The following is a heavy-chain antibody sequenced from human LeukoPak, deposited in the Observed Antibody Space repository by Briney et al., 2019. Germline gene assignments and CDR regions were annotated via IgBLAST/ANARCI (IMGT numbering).Heavy chain of an antibody. CDR3: ARSRDGYNFHYFDY. V-gene: IGHV4-38-2*02. D-gene: IGHD5-24*01. CDR1: GYSISSGYY. CDR2: IYHSGST. J-gene: IGHJ4*02. Sequence: PSETLSLTCTVSGYSISSGYYWGWIRQPPGKGLEWIGSIYHSGSTYYNPSLKSRVTISVDTSKNQFSLKLSSVTAADTAVYYCARSRDGYNFHYFDYWGQGTLVTVSS.